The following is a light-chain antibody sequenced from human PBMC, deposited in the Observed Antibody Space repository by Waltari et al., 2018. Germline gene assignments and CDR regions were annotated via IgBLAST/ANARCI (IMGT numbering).Light chain of an antibody. CDR2: DAS. CDR3: QQRSNWPLFT. Sequence: EIVLTQSPATLSLSPGERATLSCRASPSVSSYLAWYQQKPGQAPRLLIYDASNRATGIPARFSGSWSGTDFTLTISSLEPEDFAVYYCQQRSNWPLFTFGPGTKVDIK. J-gene: IGKJ3*01. CDR1: PSVSSY. V-gene: IGKV3-11*01.